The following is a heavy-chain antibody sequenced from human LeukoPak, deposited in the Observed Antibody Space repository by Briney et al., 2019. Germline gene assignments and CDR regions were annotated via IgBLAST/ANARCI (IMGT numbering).Heavy chain of an antibody. CDR1: GYTFTSYY. V-gene: IGHV1-46*01. Sequence: GGSLRLSCAASGYTFTSYYMHWVRQAPGQGLEWMGIINTSGGSTTYAQKFQGRVTMARDMSTSTVYMELSSLRSEDTAVYYCARDWRYYDILTGYHYYMDVWGKGTTVTVS. CDR3: ARDWRYYDILTGYHYYMDV. D-gene: IGHD3-9*01. CDR2: INTSGGST. J-gene: IGHJ6*03.